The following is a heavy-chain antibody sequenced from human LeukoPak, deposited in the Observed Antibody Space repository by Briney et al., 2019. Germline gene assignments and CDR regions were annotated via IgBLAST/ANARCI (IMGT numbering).Heavy chain of an antibody. V-gene: IGHV3-53*01. J-gene: IGHJ4*02. Sequence: GGSLRLSCAASGFTVSSNYMSWVRQAPGKGLEWVSVIYSGGSTCYADSVKGRFTISGDNSKNTLYLQMNSLRAEDTAVYYCAITEDYYDSSGSDYWGQGTLVTVSS. CDR2: IYSGGST. CDR3: AITEDYYDSSGSDY. D-gene: IGHD3-22*01. CDR1: GFTVSSNY.